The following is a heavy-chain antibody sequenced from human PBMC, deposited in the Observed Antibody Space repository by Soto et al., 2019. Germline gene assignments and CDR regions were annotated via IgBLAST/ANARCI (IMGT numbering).Heavy chain of an antibody. Sequence: QVQLQQWGAGLLKPSETLSLTCAVYGGSFSGNYWSWIRQPPPKGLEWVGEINHSGRSTYNPYLMRRVTIPVATPKKQCSLKLSYVTAADTAVYDCARGRYYDFWSGYYTASDYFQEWGQGSLVTVSS. D-gene: IGHD3-3*01. CDR2: INHSGRS. V-gene: IGHV4-34*01. CDR3: ARGRYYDFWSGYYTASDYFQE. J-gene: IGHJ1*01. CDR1: GGSFSGNY.